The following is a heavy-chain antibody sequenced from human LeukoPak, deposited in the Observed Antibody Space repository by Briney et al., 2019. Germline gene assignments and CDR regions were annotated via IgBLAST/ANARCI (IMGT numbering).Heavy chain of an antibody. Sequence: SVKASCKASGYTFTTYDVPWVRQAPGQGLEWMGGIIPISGTANYAQKFQGRVTITTDESTSTAYMELSSLRSEDTAVYYCAGEPRAGTGGFDYWGQGTLVTVSS. CDR3: AGEPRAGTGGFDY. J-gene: IGHJ4*02. D-gene: IGHD1-14*01. CDR2: IIPISGTA. V-gene: IGHV1-69*05. CDR1: GYTFTTYD.